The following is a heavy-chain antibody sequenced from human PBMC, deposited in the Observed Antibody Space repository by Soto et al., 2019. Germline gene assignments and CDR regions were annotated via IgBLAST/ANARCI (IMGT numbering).Heavy chain of an antibody. CDR1: GGSISSSSYY. D-gene: IGHD6-19*01. CDR3: ARGGWSVDS. V-gene: IGHV4-39*07. J-gene: IGHJ5*01. Sequence: PSETLSLTCTVSGGSISSSSYYWVWIRQPPGKGLEWIGSIYYSGNAYYNPSLKSRVTISVDTSKNQFSLKLTSVTAADTAVYFCARGGWSVDSWGRGILVTVSS. CDR2: IYYSGNA.